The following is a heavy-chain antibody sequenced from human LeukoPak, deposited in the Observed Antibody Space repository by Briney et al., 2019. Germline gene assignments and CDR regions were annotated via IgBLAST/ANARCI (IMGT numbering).Heavy chain of an antibody. D-gene: IGHD3-10*01. J-gene: IGHJ4*02. Sequence: PGGSLRLSCAASGFIFSSYSMNWVRQAPGKGLEWVSYISSSSSTIYYADSVKGRFTISRDDPHNTLYLQMNSLRAEDTAVYFCARGGVDYYGSGTYYLMYYFDYWGQGALVTVSS. CDR2: ISSSSSTI. CDR1: GFIFSSYS. CDR3: ARGGVDYYGSGTYYLMYYFDY. V-gene: IGHV3-48*01.